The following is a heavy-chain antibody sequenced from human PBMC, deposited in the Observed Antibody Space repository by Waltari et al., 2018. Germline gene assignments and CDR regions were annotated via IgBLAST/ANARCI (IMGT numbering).Heavy chain of an antibody. CDR3: ARVGPYSTSYYFDT. J-gene: IGHJ4*01. D-gene: IGHD6-13*01. Sequence: DVQLVESGGGLMQPGGSLRLSCAVSGFPLRGYNMNWVRQAPGKGLEWVSYISSGSDTIYYADSVKGRFTISRDNAQNSLYLEMNSLRGEDTAVYYCARVGPYSTSYYFDTWGQGTLVTVSS. V-gene: IGHV3-48*01. CDR1: GFPLRGYN. CDR2: ISSGSDTI.